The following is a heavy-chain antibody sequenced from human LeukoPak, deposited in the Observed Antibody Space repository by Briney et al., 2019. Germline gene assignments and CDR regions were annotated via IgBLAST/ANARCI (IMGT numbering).Heavy chain of an antibody. V-gene: IGHV4-4*07. J-gene: IGHJ4*02. CDR1: GGSISSYY. CDR3: ARDQSRESYYYGSGSYQYYFDY. CDR2: IYTSGST. D-gene: IGHD3-10*01. Sequence: SETLSLTCAVSGGSISSYYWSWIRQPAGKGLEWIGRIYTSGSTNYNPSLKSRVTMSVDTSKNQFSLKLSSVTAADTAVYYCARDQSRESYYYGSGSYQYYFDYWGRGTLVTVSS.